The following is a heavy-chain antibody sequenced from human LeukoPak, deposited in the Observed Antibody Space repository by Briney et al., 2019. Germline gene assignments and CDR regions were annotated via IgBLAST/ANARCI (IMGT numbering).Heavy chain of an antibody. CDR3: ARDRSGIAAAGTRYYYYYYMDV. J-gene: IGHJ6*03. D-gene: IGHD6-13*01. CDR2: IYYSGST. V-gene: IGHV4-59*01. Sequence: SETLSLTCTVSGGSISSYYWSWIRQPPGKGLEWIGYIYYSGSTNYNPSLKSRVTISVVTSKNQFSLKLSSVTAADTAVYYCARDRSGIAAAGTRYYYYYYMDVWGKGTTVTVSS. CDR1: GGSISSYY.